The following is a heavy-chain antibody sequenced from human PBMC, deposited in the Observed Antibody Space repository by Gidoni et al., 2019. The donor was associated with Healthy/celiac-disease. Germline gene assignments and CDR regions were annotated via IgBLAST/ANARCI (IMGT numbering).Heavy chain of an antibody. Sequence: EVQLLESGGGLVQPGGSLRLSCAASGFTFSSYAMSWVRQAPGKGLEWVSAISGSGGSTYYADSVKGRFTISRDNSKNTLYLQMNSLRAEDTAVYYCAKDYSTIFGVVIPGVTDYWGQGTLVTVSS. V-gene: IGHV3-23*01. CDR3: AKDYSTIFGVVIPGVTDY. CDR2: ISGSGGST. D-gene: IGHD3-3*01. CDR1: GFTFSSYA. J-gene: IGHJ4*02.